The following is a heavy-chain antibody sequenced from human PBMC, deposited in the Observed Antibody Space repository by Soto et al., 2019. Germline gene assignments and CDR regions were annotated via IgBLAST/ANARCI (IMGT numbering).Heavy chain of an antibody. CDR3: ARRGIPAAISDVNWFDP. Sequence: SETLSLTCAVYGGSFSGYYWSWIRQPPGKGLEWIGEINHSGSTNYNPSLKSRVTISVDTSKNQFSLKLSSVTAADTAVYYCARRGIPAAISDVNWFDPWGQGTLVTVSS. D-gene: IGHD2-2*02. V-gene: IGHV4-34*01. J-gene: IGHJ5*02. CDR1: GGSFSGYY. CDR2: INHSGST.